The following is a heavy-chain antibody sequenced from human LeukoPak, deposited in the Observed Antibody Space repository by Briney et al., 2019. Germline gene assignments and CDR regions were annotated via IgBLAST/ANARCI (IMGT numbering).Heavy chain of an antibody. V-gene: IGHV1-18*01. D-gene: IGHD5-12*01. J-gene: IGHJ4*02. CDR2: ISAYNGNT. CDR1: GYTFTSYG. Sequence: ASVKVSCEASGYTFTSYGISWVRQAPGQGLEWMGWISAYNGNTNYAQKLQGRVTMTTDTSTSTAYMELRSLRSDDTAVYYCARDKSGYDVFDYWGQGTLVTVSS. CDR3: ARDKSGYDVFDY.